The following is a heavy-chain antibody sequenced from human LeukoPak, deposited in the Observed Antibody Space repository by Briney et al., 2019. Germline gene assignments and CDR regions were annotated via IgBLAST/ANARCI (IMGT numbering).Heavy chain of an antibody. V-gene: IGHV3-74*03. CDR3: AKGRTGTYYSGVDY. D-gene: IGHD2-15*01. Sequence: GLSLRLSCAASGFTFSSYWMHWVRQAPGGGLVWVSRVNSDVSSTTYADSVKGRFTISRDNSKNTLYLQMNSLRAEDTAVYYCAKGRTGTYYSGVDYWGQGTLVTVSS. J-gene: IGHJ4*02. CDR1: GFTFSSYW. CDR2: VNSDVSST.